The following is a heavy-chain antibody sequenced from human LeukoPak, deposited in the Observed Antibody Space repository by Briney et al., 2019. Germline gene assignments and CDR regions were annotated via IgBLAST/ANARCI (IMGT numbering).Heavy chain of an antibody. D-gene: IGHD3-3*01. Sequence: SETLTLTCTVSGYSINSGYYWGWIRQPPGKGLDWIGSIHYGGSPYYKPSLKSRVAIPVDMSKNQFSLKLSSVTDADTAVYYCARAISISGVAALRLDYWGQGTLVTVSS. J-gene: IGHJ4*02. CDR1: GYSINSGYY. CDR2: IHYGGSP. CDR3: ARAISISGVAALRLDY. V-gene: IGHV4-38-2*02.